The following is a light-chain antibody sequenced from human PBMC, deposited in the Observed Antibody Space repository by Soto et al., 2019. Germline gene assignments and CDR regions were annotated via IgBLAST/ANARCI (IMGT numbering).Light chain of an antibody. CDR1: SSDVGGYNL. Sequence: QSALTQPASVSGSPGQSITISCPGTSSDVGGYNLVSWYQQHPGKTPKLMIYEGSKRPSGVSNRFSGSKSGNTASLTISGLQAEDEADYYCCSYAGSSTLLFGGGTKLTVL. CDR3: CSYAGSSTLL. J-gene: IGLJ2*01. CDR2: EGS. V-gene: IGLV2-23*01.